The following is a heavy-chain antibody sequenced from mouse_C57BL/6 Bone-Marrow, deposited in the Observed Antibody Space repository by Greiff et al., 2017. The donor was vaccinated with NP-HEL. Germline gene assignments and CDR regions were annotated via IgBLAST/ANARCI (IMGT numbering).Heavy chain of an antibody. CDR2: IYIGNGYT. CDR1: GYTFTSYG. J-gene: IGHJ3*01. V-gene: IGHV1-58*01. D-gene: IGHD1-1*01. CDR3: ARSDPLYYYGSSYEFAY. Sequence: DVQLQESGAELVRPGSSVKMSCKTSGYTFTSYGINWVKQRPGQGLEWIGYIYIGNGYTEYNEKFKGKATLTSDTSSSTAYMQLSSLTSEDSAIYVCARSDPLYYYGSSYEFAYWGQGTLVTVSA.